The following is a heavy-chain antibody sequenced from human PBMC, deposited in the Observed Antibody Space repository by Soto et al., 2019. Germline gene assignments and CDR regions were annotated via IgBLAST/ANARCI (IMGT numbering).Heavy chain of an antibody. Sequence: QVQLQESGPGLVKPSETLSLTCTVSGGSISSYYWSWIRQPPGKGLEWIGYIYYSGSTNYNPSLKSRVTISVDTSKNQFSLKLSSVTAADTAVYYCARASPSYDYVWGSYRYDHGWFDPWGQGTLVTVSS. J-gene: IGHJ5*02. CDR2: IYYSGST. V-gene: IGHV4-59*01. D-gene: IGHD3-16*02. CDR3: ARASPSYDYVWGSYRYDHGWFDP. CDR1: GGSISSYY.